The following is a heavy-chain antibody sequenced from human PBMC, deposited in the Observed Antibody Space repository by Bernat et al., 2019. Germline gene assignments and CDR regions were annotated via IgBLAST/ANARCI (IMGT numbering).Heavy chain of an antibody. CDR1: GFIFSTYA. J-gene: IGHJ4*02. CDR2: ISGSGDST. D-gene: IGHD1-1*01. V-gene: IGHV3-23*01. Sequence: EVQLLESGGGLVQPGGSLRLSCAASGFIFSTYAMSWVRQAPGKGLEWVSAISGSGDSTNYADSVKGRFTISRDNSKNTLYLQMNSRRAEDTAVYYWGGDYNWDFDYWGQGTLVTVSS. CDR3: GGDYNWDFDY.